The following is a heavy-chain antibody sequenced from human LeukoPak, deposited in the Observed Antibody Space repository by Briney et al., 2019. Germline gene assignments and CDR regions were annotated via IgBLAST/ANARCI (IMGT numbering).Heavy chain of an antibody. J-gene: IGHJ4*02. CDR2: IYYSGNT. D-gene: IGHD1-26*01. V-gene: IGHV4-39*01. CDR1: GGSISSSSYY. CDR3: ARQFKEGGSYFFIDY. Sequence: MTSETLSLTCTVTGGSISSSSYYWGWIRQPPGKGLEWIGSIYYSGNTYYNPSLRSRVTISVDTSKNHFSLKLNSVTAADTAVYYCARQFKEGGSYFFIDYWGQGTLVTVSS.